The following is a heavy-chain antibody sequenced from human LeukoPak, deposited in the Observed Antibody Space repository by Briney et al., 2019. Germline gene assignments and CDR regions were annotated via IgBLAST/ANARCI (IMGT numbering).Heavy chain of an antibody. D-gene: IGHD4-17*01. CDR2: IYYSGST. J-gene: IGHJ4*01. V-gene: IGHV4-59*01. CDR1: GGSISSYY. Sequence: PSETLSLTCTVSGGSISSYYWSWIRQPPGKGLEWIGYIYYSGSTNYNPSLKSRVTISVDTSKNQFSLKLTSVTAADTALYYCARSYYGPTQYYFDYWGHGTLVTVSS. CDR3: ARSYYGPTQYYFDY.